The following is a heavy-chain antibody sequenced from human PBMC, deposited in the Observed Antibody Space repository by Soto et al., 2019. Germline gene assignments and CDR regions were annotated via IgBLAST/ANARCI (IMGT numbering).Heavy chain of an antibody. CDR1: GFTFMSSA. D-gene: IGHD1-1*01. CDR3: AARTGSDYYGMDV. Sequence: SVKVSCKXSGFTFMSSAVQWVRQARGQRLEWIGWIVVGSGNTDYAQKFQERVTITRDMSTSTAYMELSSLRSEDTAVYYCAARTGSDYYGMDVWGQGTTVTVSS. V-gene: IGHV1-58*01. CDR2: IVVGSGNT. J-gene: IGHJ6*02.